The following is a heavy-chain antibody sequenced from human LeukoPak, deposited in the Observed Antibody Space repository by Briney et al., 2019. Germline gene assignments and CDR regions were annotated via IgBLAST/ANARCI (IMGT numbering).Heavy chain of an antibody. V-gene: IGHV3-30-3*01. J-gene: IGHJ4*02. CDR2: ISYDGGNK. D-gene: IGHD3-22*01. CDR1: GFTFSSYA. CDR3: ARDSPPLYYDSSGSPDY. Sequence: GGSLRLSCAASGFTFSSYAMHWVRQAPGKGLEWVAVISYDGGNKYYADSVKGRFTISRDNSKNTLYLQMNSLRAEDTAVYYCARDSPPLYYDSSGSPDYWGQGTLVTVSS.